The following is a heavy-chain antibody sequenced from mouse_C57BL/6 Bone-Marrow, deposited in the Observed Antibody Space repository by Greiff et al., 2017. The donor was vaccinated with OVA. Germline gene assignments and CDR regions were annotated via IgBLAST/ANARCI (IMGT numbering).Heavy chain of an antibody. D-gene: IGHD2-4*01. J-gene: IGHJ2*01. CDR3: AKNYYDYDGDFDY. Sequence: QVQLQQSGPGLVQPSQSLSITCTVSGFSLTSYGVHWVRQSPGKGLEWLGVIWRGGSTDYNAAFMSRLSITKDNSKSQVFFKMNSLQADDTAIYYCAKNYYDYDGDFDYWGQGTTLTVSS. V-gene: IGHV2-5*01. CDR1: GFSLTSYG. CDR2: IWRGGST.